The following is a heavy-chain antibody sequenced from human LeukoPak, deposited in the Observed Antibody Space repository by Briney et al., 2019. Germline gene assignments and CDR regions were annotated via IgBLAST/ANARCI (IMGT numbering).Heavy chain of an antibody. CDR1: GFTFSGYW. D-gene: IGHD6-19*01. Sequence: GGSLRLSCAASGFTFSGYWMHWVRQAPGKGLVWVSRINGAGSSTSYADSVKGRFTVSRDNAKNTLNLQMNSLRAEDTAVYYCARDLFFSDAGYSSGWRAEYFHHWGQGTLVTVSS. CDR2: INGAGSST. J-gene: IGHJ1*01. CDR3: ARDLFFSDAGYSSGWRAEYFHH. V-gene: IGHV3-74*01.